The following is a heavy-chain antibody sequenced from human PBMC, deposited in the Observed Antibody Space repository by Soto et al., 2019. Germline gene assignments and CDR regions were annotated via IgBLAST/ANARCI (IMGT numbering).Heavy chain of an antibody. V-gene: IGHV3-23*01. D-gene: IGHD3-16*01. CDR1: GFSFSVFA. Sequence: EVALLESGGGLAQPGGSRRLSCAASGFSFSVFAMTWVRQAPGKGLEWVSRISGSGGSTYYADSVKGRFTISRDNSKNMLYLQMNSLRGEDTAVYYCAKDWSGGASDVWGQGTMVIVSS. CDR3: AKDWSGGASDV. CDR2: ISGSGGST. J-gene: IGHJ3*01.